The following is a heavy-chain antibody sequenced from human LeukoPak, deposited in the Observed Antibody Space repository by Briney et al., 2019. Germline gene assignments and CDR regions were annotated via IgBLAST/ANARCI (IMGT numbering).Heavy chain of an antibody. D-gene: IGHD5-12*01. V-gene: IGHV3-30*18. CDR2: ISYDGSNK. Sequence: PGGSLRLSCAASGFTVSSYGMHWVRQAPGKGLEWVAVISYDGSNKYYADSVKGRFTISRDNSKNTLYLQMNSLRAEDTAVYYCAKDQRYSGYDGFDYWGQGTLVTVSS. CDR3: AKDQRYSGYDGFDY. J-gene: IGHJ4*02. CDR1: GFTVSSYG.